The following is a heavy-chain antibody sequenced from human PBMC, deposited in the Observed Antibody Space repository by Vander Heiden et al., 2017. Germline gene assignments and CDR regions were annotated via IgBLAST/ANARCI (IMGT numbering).Heavy chain of an antibody. CDR1: VFPFRSSL. CDR2: IWYDGSNK. V-gene: IGHV3-33*01. CDR3: ARAPPQYDFWSGYYSYGMDV. D-gene: IGHD3-3*01. J-gene: IGHJ6*02. Sequence: VQLVASGGGVVQPGRSLILSCAASVFPFRSSLMHGVRQASGKGLEWVAVIWYDGSNKYYADSVKGRFTISRDNSKNTLYLQMNSLRAEDTAVYYCARAPPQYDFWSGYYSYGMDVWGQGTTVTVSS.